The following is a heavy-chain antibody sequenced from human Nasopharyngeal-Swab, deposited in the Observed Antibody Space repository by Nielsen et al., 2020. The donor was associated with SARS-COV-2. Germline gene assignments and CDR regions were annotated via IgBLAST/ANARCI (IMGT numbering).Heavy chain of an antibody. CDR2: ITPANI. V-gene: IGHV3-21*01. CDR1: GFTFSCYS. Sequence: GESLRISCAASGFTFSCYSMTWVRQAPGKGLEWVSSITPANIYYGDSVMGRFTISRDNTGTSLFLEMNSLTANDTAVYYCATQQFNYENNYHFYMDVWGKGTMVTVSS. CDR3: ATQQFNYENNYHFYMDV. D-gene: IGHD1-7*01. J-gene: IGHJ6*03.